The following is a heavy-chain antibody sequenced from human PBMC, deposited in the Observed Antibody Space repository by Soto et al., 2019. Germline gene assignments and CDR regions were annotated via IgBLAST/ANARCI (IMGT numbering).Heavy chain of an antibody. J-gene: IGHJ4*02. CDR2: IYYSGST. CDR1: GGSVSSGSDY. Sequence: ASETLSLTCTVSGGSVSSGSDYWSWIRQPPGKGLEWIGYIYYSGSTNYNPSLKSRVTISVDTSKNQFSLKLSSVTAADTAVYYCARESSAYDYWGQGTLVTVSS. CDR3: ARESSAYDY. V-gene: IGHV4-61*01.